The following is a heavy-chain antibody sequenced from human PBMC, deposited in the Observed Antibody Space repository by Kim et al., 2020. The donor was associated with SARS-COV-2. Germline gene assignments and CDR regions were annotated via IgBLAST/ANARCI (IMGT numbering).Heavy chain of an antibody. CDR2: ISAYNGAT. CDR1: GYAFTSYG. J-gene: IGHJ4*02. CDR3: TRSKSPTY. V-gene: IGHV1-18*01. Sequence: ASVRVSCKASGYAFTSYGIMWVRQAPGQGVEWLGWISAYNGATEYAPHLQGRLTLTTDKSTTTAYMELRSLTRDDTAGYYCTRSKSPTYWGRGTLGTVSS.